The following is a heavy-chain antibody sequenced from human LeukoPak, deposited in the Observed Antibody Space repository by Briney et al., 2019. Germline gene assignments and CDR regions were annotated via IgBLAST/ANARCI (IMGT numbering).Heavy chain of an antibody. D-gene: IGHD1-1*01. Sequence: GGSLRLSCAASGFTFSYYTMSWVRQAPGKGLEWVSSISSTGSSIYYADPVKGRFTISRDNAKNSLYLQMSSLRVEDTAVYYCARDDVAWNDVHWFDPWGQGTLVTASS. V-gene: IGHV3-21*01. CDR2: ISSTGSSI. CDR3: ARDDVAWNDVHWFDP. J-gene: IGHJ5*02. CDR1: GFTFSYYT.